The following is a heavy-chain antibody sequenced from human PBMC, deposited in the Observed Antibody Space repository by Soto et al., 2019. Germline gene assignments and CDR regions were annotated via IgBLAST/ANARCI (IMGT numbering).Heavy chain of an antibody. CDR1: GGSISSYY. J-gene: IGHJ5*02. V-gene: IGHV4-59*08. CDR2: IYYSGST. CDR3: ARTVRIAAAGNWFDP. D-gene: IGHD6-13*01. Sequence: PSETLSLTCTVSGGSISSYYWSWIRQPPGKGLEWIGYIYYSGSTNYNPSLKSRVTISVDTSKNQFSLKLSSVTAADTAVYYCARTVRIAAAGNWFDPWGQGTLVTVSS.